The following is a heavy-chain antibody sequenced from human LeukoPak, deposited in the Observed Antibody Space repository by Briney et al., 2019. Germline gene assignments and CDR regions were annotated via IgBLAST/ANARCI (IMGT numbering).Heavy chain of an antibody. V-gene: IGHV4-39*01. CDR3: ARHRTDYYYYGMDV. CDR1: GGSISSSSYY. Sequence: SETLSLTCTVSGGSISSSSYYWGWIRQPPGKGLEWIGSIYCSGSTYYNPSLKSRVTISVDTSKNQFSLKLSSVTAADTAVYYRARHRTDYYYYGMDVWGQGTTVTVSS. J-gene: IGHJ6*02. CDR2: IYCSGST.